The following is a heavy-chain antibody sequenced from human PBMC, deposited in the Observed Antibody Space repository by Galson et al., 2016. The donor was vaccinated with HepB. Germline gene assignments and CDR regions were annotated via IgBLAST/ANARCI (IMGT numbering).Heavy chain of an antibody. Sequence: PALVKPTQTLTLTCTFSGFSLSTSGVGVGWIRQPPGKALELLAFIYWDNDKRYSPSLKSRLTITKDTSTNQVVLTMTNMDPVDTATYYCVHRGKDYGGSPFDNWGQGTLVTVSS. J-gene: IGHJ4*02. CDR3: VHRGKDYGGSPFDN. D-gene: IGHD4-23*01. CDR2: IYWDNDK. CDR1: GFSLSTSGVG. V-gene: IGHV2-5*02.